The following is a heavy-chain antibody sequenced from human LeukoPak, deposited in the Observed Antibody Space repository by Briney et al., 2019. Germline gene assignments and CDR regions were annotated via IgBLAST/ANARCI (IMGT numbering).Heavy chain of an antibody. CDR1: GFTFSTYA. Sequence: GGSLRLSCAASGFTFSTYAMHWVRQTPGKGLEWVAVTSYDESKKEYAESVKGRFTISRDNSKNTLYLEMNSLRVEDTAVYYCARDKGKGAYFDYWGQGTLVTVSS. V-gene: IGHV3-30*04. CDR3: ARDKGKGAYFDY. CDR2: TSYDESKK. J-gene: IGHJ4*02.